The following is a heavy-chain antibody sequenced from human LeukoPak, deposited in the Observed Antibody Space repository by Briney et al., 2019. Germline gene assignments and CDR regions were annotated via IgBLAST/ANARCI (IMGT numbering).Heavy chain of an antibody. V-gene: IGHV3-74*01. J-gene: IGHJ4*02. CDR1: GFTFSSYW. CDR3: ARGGAGIAARNFDY. CDR2: INSDGSST. Sequence: PGGSLRLSCAASGFTFSSYWMHWVRQAPGKGLVWVSRINSDGSSTGYADSVKGRFTISRDNAKNTLYLQMNSLRAEDTAVYYCARGGAGIAARNFDYWGQGTLVTVSS. D-gene: IGHD6-6*01.